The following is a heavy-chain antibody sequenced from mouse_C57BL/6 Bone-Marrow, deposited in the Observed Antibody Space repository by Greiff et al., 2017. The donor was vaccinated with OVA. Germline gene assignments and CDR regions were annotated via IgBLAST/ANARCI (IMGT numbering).Heavy chain of an antibody. CDR1: GYTFTSYW. J-gene: IGHJ2*01. V-gene: IGHV1-7*01. CDR2: INPSSGYT. CDR3: ARGAFITTVVGGY. Sequence: QVQLQQAGAERAKPGASVKLSCKASGYTFTSYWMHWVKQRPGQGLEWIGYINPSSGYTKYNQKFKDKATLTADKSSSTAYMQLSSLTYEDSAVYYCARGAFITTVVGGYWGQGTTLTVSS. D-gene: IGHD1-1*01.